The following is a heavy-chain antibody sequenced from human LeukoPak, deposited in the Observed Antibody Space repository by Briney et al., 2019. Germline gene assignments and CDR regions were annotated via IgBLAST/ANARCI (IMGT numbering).Heavy chain of an antibody. D-gene: IGHD2-21*02. CDR3: TSWGDTTAEYFQR. CDR1: GFTFNRCW. Sequence: GGSLRLSCVVSGFTFNRCWMNWVRQAPGKGLEWVAHINPDGRDTYYVDSVKGRFTISRDNAHKSMYLQMNSLRVEDTAVYYCTSWGDTTAEYFQRWGQGTLVTVSS. V-gene: IGHV3-7*01. CDR2: INPDGRDT. J-gene: IGHJ1*01.